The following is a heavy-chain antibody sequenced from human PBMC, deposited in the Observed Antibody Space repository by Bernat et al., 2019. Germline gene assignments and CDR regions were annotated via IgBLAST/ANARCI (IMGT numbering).Heavy chain of an antibody. CDR1: GFTFSSYA. CDR2: ISYDGSNK. Sequence: QVQLVESGGGVVQPGRSLRLSCAASGFTFSSYAMHWVRQAPGKGLEWVAVISYDGSNKSYADSVTGRLTISRDNSKNTLYLQMNSLRAEDTAVYYCARVAAAAGTKYYYYYGMDVWGQGTTVTVSS. V-gene: IGHV3-30-3*01. D-gene: IGHD6-13*01. J-gene: IGHJ6*02. CDR3: ARVAAAAGTKYYYYYGMDV.